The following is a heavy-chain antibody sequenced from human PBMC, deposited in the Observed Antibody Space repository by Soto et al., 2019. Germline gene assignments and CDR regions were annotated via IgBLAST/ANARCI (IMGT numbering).Heavy chain of an antibody. CDR1: GWSLSGYY. Sequence: SETLSLTCAFYGWSLSGYYWILIRQSPGKGLEWIGQINHSGGTNYNPSLKSRVTISVDTSKNQFSLKLSSVTAADTAVYYCARVKLAAAGTLDAFDVWGQGTMVTVSS. CDR3: ARVKLAAAGTLDAFDV. D-gene: IGHD6-13*01. J-gene: IGHJ3*01. CDR2: INHSGGT. V-gene: IGHV4-34*01.